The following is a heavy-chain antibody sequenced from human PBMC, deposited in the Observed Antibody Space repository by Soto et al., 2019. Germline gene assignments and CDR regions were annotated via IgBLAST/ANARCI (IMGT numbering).Heavy chain of an antibody. CDR2: ISGSTSGT. CDR1: GFAFSGYA. V-gene: IGHV3-23*01. CDR3: AKDREAVAGCFDY. Sequence: GSLRLSCAASGFAFSGYAMSWVRQAPGKGLEWVSSISGSTSGTYYADAVKGRFTISRDNSNNTLYLQMNSLSAEDTAVYYCAKDREAVAGCFDYWGQGTLVTVSS. J-gene: IGHJ4*02. D-gene: IGHD6-19*01.